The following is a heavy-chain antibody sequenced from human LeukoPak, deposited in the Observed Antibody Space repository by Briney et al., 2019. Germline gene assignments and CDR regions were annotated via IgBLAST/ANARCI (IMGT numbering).Heavy chain of an antibody. CDR1: GGSFSGYY. Sequence: SETLSLTCAVYGGSFSGYYWSWIRQPPGKGLEWIGEINHSGSTNYNPSLKRRVTISVDTSKNQFSLKLSSVTAADTAVYYCARGGGSGWNFDYWGQGTLVTVSS. V-gene: IGHV4-34*01. J-gene: IGHJ4*02. D-gene: IGHD6-19*01. CDR2: INHSGST. CDR3: ARGGGSGWNFDY.